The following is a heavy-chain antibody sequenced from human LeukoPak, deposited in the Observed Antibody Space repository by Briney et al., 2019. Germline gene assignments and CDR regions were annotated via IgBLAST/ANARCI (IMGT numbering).Heavy chain of an antibody. CDR1: GLPFSNYG. V-gene: IGHV3-48*04. CDR2: ITSGRSTI. Sequence: GGSLRLSCAASGLPFSNYGMNWVRQAPGKGLEWVSKITSGRSTIYYADSVKGRFAISRDNAKNSLYLQMNSLRAEDAAVYYCARDGGLVRGVIIRGDYFDYWGQGTLVTVSS. CDR3: ARDGGLVRGVIIRGDYFDY. J-gene: IGHJ4*02. D-gene: IGHD3-10*01.